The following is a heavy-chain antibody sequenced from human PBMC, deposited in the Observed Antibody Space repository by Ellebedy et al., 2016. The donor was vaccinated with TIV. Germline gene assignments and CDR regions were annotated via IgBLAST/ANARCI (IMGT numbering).Heavy chain of an antibody. CDR2: INTGNGNT. Sequence: ASVKVSXXASGHTFTTYGIHWVRQAPGQRLEWMGWINTGNGNTKYSQRLQGRVTITRDTSASTAYMELSSLRSEDTAVYYCATREWVDPMDVWGQGTMVTVPS. D-gene: IGHD3-3*01. J-gene: IGHJ6*02. V-gene: IGHV1-3*04. CDR3: ATREWVDPMDV. CDR1: GHTFTTYG.